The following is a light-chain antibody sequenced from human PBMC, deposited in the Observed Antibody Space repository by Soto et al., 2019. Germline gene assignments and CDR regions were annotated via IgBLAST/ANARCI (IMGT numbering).Light chain of an antibody. CDR2: AAS. J-gene: IGKJ1*01. CDR1: QGINNY. V-gene: IGKV1-27*01. CDR3: QKYDSAPWT. Sequence: IQMTQSPSSLSAFVGDRVTITCRASQGINNYLAWYQHKPGKVPKLLIYAASTLQSGVPSRFSGGGSGTEFTLSISSLQPEDVATYYYQKYDSAPWTFGHGTDVEIK.